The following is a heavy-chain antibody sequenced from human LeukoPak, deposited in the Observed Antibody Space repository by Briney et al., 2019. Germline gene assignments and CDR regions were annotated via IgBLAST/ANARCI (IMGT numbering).Heavy chain of an antibody. CDR3: ARGGGYSFGQYYLDY. CDR1: GGSITSHY. D-gene: IGHD5-18*01. Sequence: SETLSLICSVSGGSITSHYWSWIRQPPGKGLEWIGYVYYSGSTNYNPSLKSRVTISVDTSKNQFSLNLRSVTAADTAVYLCARGGGYSFGQYYLDYLAQGTLVTVSA. CDR2: VYYSGST. J-gene: IGHJ4*02. V-gene: IGHV4-59*11.